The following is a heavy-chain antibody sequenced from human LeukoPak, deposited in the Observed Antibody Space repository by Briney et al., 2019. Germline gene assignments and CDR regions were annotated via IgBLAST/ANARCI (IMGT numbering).Heavy chain of an antibody. V-gene: IGHV3-11*01. CDR2: ISSIVSTI. CDR1: GFTFRDYY. CDR3: ARVGDTSSYYYYFNY. J-gene: IGHJ4*02. Sequence: GGSLRLSCAASGFTFRDYYMSSIRQAPGKGLGWVSYISSIVSTIFYVDSVKGRFTISRDNAKNSLYLQMNSLRAEDTAVYYCARVGDTSSYYYYFNYWGQGTLVTASS. D-gene: IGHD3-22*01.